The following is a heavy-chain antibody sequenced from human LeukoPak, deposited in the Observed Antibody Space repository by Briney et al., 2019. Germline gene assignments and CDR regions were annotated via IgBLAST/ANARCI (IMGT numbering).Heavy chain of an antibody. D-gene: IGHD3-3*01. CDR3: AKGHANLFLSYFDY. CDR2: ISSSSSTI. V-gene: IGHV3-48*04. J-gene: IGHJ4*02. CDR1: GFTFSSYS. Sequence: GGSLRLSCAASGFTFSSYSMNWVRQAPGKGLEWVSYISSSSSTIYYADSVKGRFTISRDNAKNSLYLQMNSLRAEDTAVYYCAKGHANLFLSYFDYWGQGTLVTVSS.